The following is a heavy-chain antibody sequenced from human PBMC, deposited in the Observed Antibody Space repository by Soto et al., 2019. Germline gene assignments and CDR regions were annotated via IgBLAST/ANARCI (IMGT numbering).Heavy chain of an antibody. V-gene: IGHV1-8*01. CDR2: MNPNSGNT. Sequence: GASVKVSCKASGYTFTSYDINWVRQATGQGLEWMGWMNPNSGNTGYAQKFQGRVTMTRNTSISTAYMELSSLRSEDTAVYYCARALWGSRKFIAAAPGYWGQGTLVTVSS. CDR3: ARALWGSRKFIAAAPGY. CDR1: GYTFTSYD. J-gene: IGHJ4*02. D-gene: IGHD6-13*01.